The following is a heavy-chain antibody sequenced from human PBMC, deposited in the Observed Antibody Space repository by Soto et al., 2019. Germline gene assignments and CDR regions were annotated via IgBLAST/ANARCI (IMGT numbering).Heavy chain of an antibody. CDR3: ARKDKSGYFNWFDP. CDR2: IFPSDSDT. V-gene: IGHV5-51*01. D-gene: IGHD3-22*01. J-gene: IGHJ5*02. CDR1: GYKFTSYW. Sequence: GESLKISCRTSGYKFTSYWIAWVRQMPGKGLEWMGIIFPSDSDTRYSPSFQGQVTISADRSTSTVFLQWASLKASDTAVYFCARKDKSGYFNWFDPWGQGTLVTV.